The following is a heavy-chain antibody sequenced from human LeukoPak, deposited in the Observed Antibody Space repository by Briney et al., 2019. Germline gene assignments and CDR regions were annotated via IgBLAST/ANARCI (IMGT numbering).Heavy chain of an antibody. CDR3: AKSGSVPPDY. Sequence: PGGSLRLSCAASGFTFTIYAMSWVRQSPGKGLEWVSSISDSGDRTYYADSVKGRFTISRDNSRNTLYLQVNRLRAEDAAVYYCAKSGSVPPDYWGQGTLVTVSS. D-gene: IGHD2-2*01. CDR2: ISDSGDRT. J-gene: IGHJ4*02. V-gene: IGHV3-23*01. CDR1: GFTFTIYA.